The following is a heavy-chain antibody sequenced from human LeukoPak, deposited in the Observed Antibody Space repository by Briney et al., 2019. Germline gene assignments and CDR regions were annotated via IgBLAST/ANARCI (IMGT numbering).Heavy chain of an antibody. V-gene: IGHV4-34*01. Sequence: SDTLSLTCGVYGGSFSNYFWTWIRQSPAKGLEWVGEINESGDTDYSPSLKRRANISIDTSRSQFSLTLSSVTAADTAMYYCARVVGIAVVPGATEDNYFDPWGQGTQVTVSS. CDR1: GGSFSNYF. CDR2: INESGDT. J-gene: IGHJ5*02. D-gene: IGHD2-2*01. CDR3: ARVVGIAVVPGATEDNYFDP.